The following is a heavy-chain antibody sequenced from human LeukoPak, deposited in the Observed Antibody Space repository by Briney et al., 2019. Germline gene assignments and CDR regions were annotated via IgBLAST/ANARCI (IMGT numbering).Heavy chain of an antibody. Sequence: GGSLRLSCAASGFTVSSTYMSWVRQAPGKGQQWVSVIYSGGGTYYAASVKGRFTISRDNSNNTVFLQMNNLRAEDTAVYHCARDVGYSSDDFTWGQGVLVIVSS. J-gene: IGHJ5*02. CDR1: GFTVSSTY. V-gene: IGHV3-66*01. CDR3: ARDVGYSSDDFT. D-gene: IGHD5-12*01. CDR2: IYSGGGT.